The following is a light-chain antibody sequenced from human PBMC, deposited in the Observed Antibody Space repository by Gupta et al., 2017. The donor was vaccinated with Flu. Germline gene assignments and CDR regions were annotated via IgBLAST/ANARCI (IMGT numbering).Light chain of an antibody. CDR1: QSFNNF. J-gene: IGKJ3*01. Sequence: PASLALDPGARDTRSCRASQSFNNFLAWYQQKPGQPPRLLIYDASNRATGIPARFSGSGSGTDLTLTISSLEPEDFAVYYCQQRNNLPFTFGPGTKVDMK. CDR3: QQRNNLPFT. V-gene: IGKV3-11*01. CDR2: DAS.